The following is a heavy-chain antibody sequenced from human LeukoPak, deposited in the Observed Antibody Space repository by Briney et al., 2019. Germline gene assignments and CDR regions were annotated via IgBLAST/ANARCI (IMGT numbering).Heavy chain of an antibody. V-gene: IGHV4-39*07. CDR1: GGSIRSTSYY. CDR2: IYYSRST. Sequence: SETLSLTCTVSGGSIRSTSYYWGWIRQPPGKGLEWIGSIYYSRSTYYNPSLKSRVTISVDTTKNQFSLKLSSVTAADTAVYYCARDLYSSRTNDAFVIWGQGTMVTVSS. D-gene: IGHD6-13*01. CDR3: ARDLYSSRTNDAFVI. J-gene: IGHJ3*02.